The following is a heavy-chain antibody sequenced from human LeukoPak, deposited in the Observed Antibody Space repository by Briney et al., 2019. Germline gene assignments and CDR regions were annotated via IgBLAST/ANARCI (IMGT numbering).Heavy chain of an antibody. CDR3: AKRGVVIRVILVGFHKEAYYFDS. CDR2: ISGSGGST. V-gene: IGHV3-23*01. Sequence: GGSLRLSCRDSGITLSNYGMSWVRQAPGKGLEWVAGISGSGGSTNYADSVKGRFTISRDNPKNTLYLQMTSLRAEDTAVYFCAKRGVVIRVILVGFHKEAYYFDSWGQGALVTVSS. CDR1: GITLSNYG. D-gene: IGHD3-22*01. J-gene: IGHJ4*02.